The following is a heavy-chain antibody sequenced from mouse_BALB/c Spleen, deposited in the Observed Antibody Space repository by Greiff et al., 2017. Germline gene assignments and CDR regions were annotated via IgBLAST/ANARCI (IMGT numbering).Heavy chain of an antibody. CDR3: AGLLPYYYAMDY. V-gene: IGHV3-2*02. CDR1: GYSITSDYA. Sequence: EVQLQESGPGLVKPSQSLSLTCTVTGYSITSDYAWNWIRQFPGNKLEWMGYISYSGSTSYNPSLKSRISITRDTSKNQFFLQLNSVTTEDTATYYCAGLLPYYYAMDYWGQGTSVTVSS. CDR2: ISYSGST. D-gene: IGHD2-3*01. J-gene: IGHJ4*01.